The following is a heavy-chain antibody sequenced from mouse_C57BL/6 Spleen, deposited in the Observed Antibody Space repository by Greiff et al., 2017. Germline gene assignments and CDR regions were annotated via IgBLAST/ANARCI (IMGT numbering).Heavy chain of an antibody. CDR1: GYTFTDYE. D-gene: IGHD1-1*01. J-gene: IGHJ2*01. V-gene: IGHV1-15*01. Sequence: QVQLQQSGAELVRPGASVTLSCKASGYTFTDYEMHWVKQTPVHGLEWIGAIDPETGGTAYNQKFKGKAVLTADKSSSTAYMELRSLTSEDSAVYYCTRPNYGSSDWGQGTTLTVSS. CDR2: IDPETGGT. CDR3: TRPNYGSSD.